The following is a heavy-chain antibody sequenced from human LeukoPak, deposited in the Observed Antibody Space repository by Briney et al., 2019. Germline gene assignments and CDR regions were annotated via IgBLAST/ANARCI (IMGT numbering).Heavy chain of an antibody. CDR2: ISGSGVST. CDR1: GFRFSSYA. D-gene: IGHD2-15*01. CDR3: ARVGYCSGGNCYYYYYGMDV. V-gene: IGHV3-23*01. Sequence: GGSLRLACAASGFRFSSYAMSWVRQAPGKGLEWVSAISGSGVSTYYADSVKGRFTVSRDNSKNTLYLQMNSLRAEDTAVYYCARVGYCSGGNCYYYYYGMDVWGQGTTVTVSS. J-gene: IGHJ6*02.